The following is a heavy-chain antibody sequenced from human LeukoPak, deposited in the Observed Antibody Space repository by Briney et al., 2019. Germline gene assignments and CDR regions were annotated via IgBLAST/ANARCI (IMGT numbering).Heavy chain of an antibody. Sequence: SETLSLTCTVSGASISSYYWSRIRQPPGKGLEWIGYISYSGSTNYNPSLKSRVTISADTSKNQASLTLSSVTAADTAVYYCARHPELYFFDYWGQGTLVTVSS. V-gene: IGHV4-59*08. CDR1: GASISSYY. D-gene: IGHD3-10*01. CDR3: ARHPELYFFDY. J-gene: IGHJ4*02. CDR2: ISYSGST.